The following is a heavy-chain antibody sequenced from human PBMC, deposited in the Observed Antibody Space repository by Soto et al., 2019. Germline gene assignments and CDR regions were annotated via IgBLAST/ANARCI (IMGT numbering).Heavy chain of an antibody. V-gene: IGHV4-38-2*01. CDR2: SHHSGST. D-gene: IGHD3-22*01. J-gene: IGHJ4*02. CDR3: ARAPYYDDTSGYYYAHFDC. CDR1: GFSIRSGYY. Sequence: SATLSLTCAVSGFSIRSGYYWGGIRQPPGMGLEWIGSSHHSGSTYYHRSLKSRVTISIDTSKNSFSLKLNSVTAADTAVYYCARAPYYDDTSGYYYAHFDCWGRGTLVTVSS.